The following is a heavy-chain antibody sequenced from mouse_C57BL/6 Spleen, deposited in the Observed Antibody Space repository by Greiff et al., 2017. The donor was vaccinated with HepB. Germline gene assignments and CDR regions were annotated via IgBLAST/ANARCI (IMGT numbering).Heavy chain of an antibody. D-gene: IGHD2-1*01. CDR3: ARDEEGIYYGNYVWFAY. Sequence: EVNVVESGGGLVKPGGSLKLSCAASGFTFSSYAMSWVRQTPEKRLEWVATISDGGSYTYYPDNVKGRFTISRDNAKNNLYLQMSHLKSEDTAMYYCARDEEGIYYGNYVWFAYWGQGTLVTVSA. CDR2: ISDGGSYT. J-gene: IGHJ3*01. V-gene: IGHV5-4*01. CDR1: GFTFSSYA.